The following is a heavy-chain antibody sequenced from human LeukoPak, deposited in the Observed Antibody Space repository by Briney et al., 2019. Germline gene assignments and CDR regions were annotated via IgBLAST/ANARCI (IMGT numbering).Heavy chain of an antibody. Sequence: PGGSLRLSCAASGFTFSSYSMNWVRQAPGKGLEWVSSISSSSSYIYYADSVKGRFTISRDNAKNSLYLQMNSLRAEDTAVYYCAGDIVVTGAQGSHWGQGTLVTVSS. CDR1: GFTFSSYS. J-gene: IGHJ4*02. CDR3: AGDIVVTGAQGSH. D-gene: IGHD2-15*01. V-gene: IGHV3-21*01. CDR2: ISSSSSYI.